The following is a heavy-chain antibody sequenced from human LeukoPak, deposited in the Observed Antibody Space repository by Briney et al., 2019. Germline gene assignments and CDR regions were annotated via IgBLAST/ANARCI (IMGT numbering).Heavy chain of an antibody. CDR3: ARSRITMVRALPPFFDY. CDR2: INWNGGST. Sequence: GGSLRLSCAASGFTFDDYGMSWVRQAPGKGLEWVSGINWNGGSTGYADSVKGRFTISRDNAKNSLYLQMNSLRAEDTALYYCARSRITMVRALPPFFDYWGQGTLVTVSS. D-gene: IGHD3-10*01. CDR1: GFTFDDYG. J-gene: IGHJ4*02. V-gene: IGHV3-20*04.